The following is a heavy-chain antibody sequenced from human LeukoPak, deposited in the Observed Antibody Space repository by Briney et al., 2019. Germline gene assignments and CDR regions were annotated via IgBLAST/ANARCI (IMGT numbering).Heavy chain of an antibody. CDR2: IIEKGNA. J-gene: IGHJ2*01. CDR1: GGSFSSYS. CDR3: ARGYYPPRWYFDL. D-gene: IGHD3-10*01. V-gene: IGHV4-34*01. Sequence: PSETLSLTCALYGGSFSSYSWSWTWIRQTPEQGLEWIGEIIEKGNANYNPSLKSRVTIDLDTPKNQFSLKLTSMTAADTAMYYCARGYYPPRWYFDLWGRGTLVTVSS.